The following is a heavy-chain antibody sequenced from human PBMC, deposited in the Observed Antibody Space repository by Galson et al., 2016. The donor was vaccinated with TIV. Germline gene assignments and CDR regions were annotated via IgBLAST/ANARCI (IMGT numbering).Heavy chain of an antibody. CDR2: IYPGDSET. Sequence: QSGAEVKKAGESLKISCKGSGAFLTHYWIGWVRQMPGKGLEWMGIIYPGDSETRVSPSFQGQVTISVDKSISTAYLQLSSLRASDTAVYYCARMYCGADYSVGSFAVWGQGTKVTVSS. D-gene: IGHD2-21*02. J-gene: IGHJ3*01. CDR1: GAFLTHYW. CDR3: ARMYCGADYSVGSFAV. V-gene: IGHV5-51*01.